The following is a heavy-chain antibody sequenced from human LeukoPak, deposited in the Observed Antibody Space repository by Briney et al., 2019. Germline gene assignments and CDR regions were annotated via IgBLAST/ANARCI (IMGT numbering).Heavy chain of an antibody. Sequence: ASVKVSCKASGYTFTGYYIHWVRQAPGQGLEWMGWINPNSGGTNYAQRFQGRVTMTRDTSISTAYTELSRLRSDDTAVYYCAREVRGSYSFDFWGQGTLVTVSS. CDR3: AREVRGSYSFDF. CDR1: GYTFTGYY. CDR2: INPNSGGT. J-gene: IGHJ4*02. D-gene: IGHD1-26*01. V-gene: IGHV1-2*02.